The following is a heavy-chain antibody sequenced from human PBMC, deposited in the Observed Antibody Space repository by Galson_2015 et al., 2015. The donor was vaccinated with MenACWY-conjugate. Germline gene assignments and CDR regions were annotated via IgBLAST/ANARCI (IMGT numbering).Heavy chain of an antibody. D-gene: IGHD2-2*02. CDR1: RFTFSSYA. CDR2: ISGSGGST. J-gene: IGHJ4*02. CDR3: AKEFEPLGYCSSTSCYSIPRWLPDY. Sequence: SLRLSCAASRFTFSSYAMSWVRQAPGKGLEWVSAISGSGGSTYYADSVKGRFTISRDNSKNTLYLQMNSLRAEDTAVYYCAKEFEPLGYCSSTSCYSIPRWLPDYWGQGTLVTVSS. V-gene: IGHV3-23*01.